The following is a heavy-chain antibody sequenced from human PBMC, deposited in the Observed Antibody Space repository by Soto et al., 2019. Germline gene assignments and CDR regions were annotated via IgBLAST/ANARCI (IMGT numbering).Heavy chain of an antibody. J-gene: IGHJ4*02. V-gene: IGHV4-31*03. Sequence: QVQLQESGPGLVKPSQTLSLTCTVSGGSISSGGYYWSWIRQHPGKGQEWIGYIYYSGSTYYNPSLKRRVTISVDTSKSQCALKLSSVAGADTAVYYCARQRWGGRSAVWFDYLGQGTLVTVSS. CDR3: ARQRWGGRSAVWFDY. CDR1: GGSISSGGYY. CDR2: IYYSGST. D-gene: IGHD3-16*01.